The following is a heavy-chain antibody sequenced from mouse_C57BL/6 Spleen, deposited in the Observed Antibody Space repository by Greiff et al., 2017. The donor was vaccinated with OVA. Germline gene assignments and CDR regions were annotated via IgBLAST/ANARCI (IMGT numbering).Heavy chain of an antibody. V-gene: IGHV5-9-1*02. D-gene: IGHD1-1*01. Sequence: EVQRVESGEGLVKPGGSLKLSCAASGFTFSSYAMSWVRQTPEKRLEWVAYISSGGDYIYYADTMKGRFTISRDNARNTLYLQMSSLKSEDTAMYYCTRPTTVVATGGFDYWGQGTSVTVSS. CDR1: GFTFSSYA. J-gene: IGHJ4*01. CDR2: ISSGGDYI. CDR3: TRPTTVVATGGFDY.